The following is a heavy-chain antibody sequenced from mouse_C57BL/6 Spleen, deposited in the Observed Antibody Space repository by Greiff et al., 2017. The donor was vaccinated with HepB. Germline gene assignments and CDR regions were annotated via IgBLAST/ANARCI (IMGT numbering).Heavy chain of an antibody. CDR3: ARCSSSGYFDY. V-gene: IGHV1-82*01. J-gene: IGHJ2*01. D-gene: IGHD3-2*02. CDR1: GYAFSSSW. CDR2: IYPGDGDT. Sequence: VQLQQSGLELVKPGASVKISCKASGYAFSSSWMNWVKQRPGKGLEWIGRIYPGDGDTNYNGKFKGKATLTADKSSSTAYMQRSSLTSEDSAVYFCARCSSSGYFDYWGQGTTLTVSS.